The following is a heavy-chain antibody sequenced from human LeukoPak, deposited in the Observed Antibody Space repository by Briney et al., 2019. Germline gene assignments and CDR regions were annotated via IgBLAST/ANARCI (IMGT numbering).Heavy chain of an antibody. Sequence: GGSLRLSCAASGFTFSTYSMNWVRQAPGKGLEWVSSISSSSSYIHYADSVKGRFTISRGNAKNSLYLQMNSLRAEDTGVYYSAREWEYYDILTGTTASFDYWGQGTLVTVSS. V-gene: IGHV3-21*01. D-gene: IGHD3-9*01. J-gene: IGHJ4*02. CDR2: ISSSSSYI. CDR3: AREWEYYDILTGTTASFDY. CDR1: GFTFSTYS.